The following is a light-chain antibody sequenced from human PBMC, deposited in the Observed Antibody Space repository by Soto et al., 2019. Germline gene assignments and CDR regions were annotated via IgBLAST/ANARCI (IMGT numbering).Light chain of an antibody. CDR2: GVS. J-gene: IGKJ1*01. V-gene: IGKV3-20*01. CDR3: GQFVSSPPRT. Sequence: EIVLTQSPGTLSLSPGEKATLSCRASQSVGDTFLSWYQQKPGLAPRLLIYGVSNRATGIPDRFSGSGSGTDFILTISRLEPEDLALYYCGQFVSSPPRTFGQGTNVEIK. CDR1: QSVGDTF.